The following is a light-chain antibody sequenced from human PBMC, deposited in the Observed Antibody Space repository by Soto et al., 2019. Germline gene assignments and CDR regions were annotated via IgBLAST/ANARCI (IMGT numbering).Light chain of an antibody. Sequence: QSVLTQPPSASGTPGQTVTISCFGSVANIGSNTVNWYQQLPGTAPKLLIFSNNQRPSGVPDRFSASKSATSASLAINGLQSEDEADYYCAAWDDRMNGHEVFGGGTKLTVL. CDR1: VANIGSNT. J-gene: IGLJ3*02. V-gene: IGLV1-44*01. CDR3: AAWDDRMNGHEV. CDR2: SNN.